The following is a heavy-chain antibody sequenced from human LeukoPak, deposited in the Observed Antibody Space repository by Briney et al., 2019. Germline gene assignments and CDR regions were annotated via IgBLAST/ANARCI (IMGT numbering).Heavy chain of an antibody. CDR3: ARGYGNFRVEGRYFHS. J-gene: IGHJ4*02. D-gene: IGHD4-11*01. CDR1: GGSIRTYS. V-gene: IGHV4-59*08. Sequence: MTSETLSLTCIVSGGSIRTYSWNWIRQSPGKGLEWIGYISHSGTTSYRSSLKSRVTISVDTSKNQLSLKLASVTAADTAVYYCARGYGNFRVEGRYFHSWGQGTLVTVSS. CDR2: ISHSGTT.